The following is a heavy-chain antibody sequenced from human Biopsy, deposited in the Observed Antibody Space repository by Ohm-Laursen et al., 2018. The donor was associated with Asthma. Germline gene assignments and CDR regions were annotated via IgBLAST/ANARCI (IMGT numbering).Heavy chain of an antibody. V-gene: IGHV1-69*13. CDR3: ARKAGSCISRTCYSLDF. J-gene: IGHJ4*02. CDR2: INSVFGTT. Sequence: GASVKVSCKSLGGTFNTYVIGWVRQAPGQGLEWMGGINSVFGTTTYPRKFQDRVTITADDSTSTVYMELSSLRSEDTAVYYCARKAGSCISRTCYSLDFWGQGTLVTASS. D-gene: IGHD2-2*01. CDR1: GGTFNTYV.